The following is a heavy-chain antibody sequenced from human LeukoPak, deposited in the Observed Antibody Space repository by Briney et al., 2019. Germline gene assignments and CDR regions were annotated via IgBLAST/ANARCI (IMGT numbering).Heavy chain of an antibody. Sequence: GGSLRLSSAASGCTFSSYWMHWVRHAPGKGLVWVSRINSDGSSTSYADSVKGRFTISRDNAKNTLYLQMNSLRAEDTAVYYCARGLAYCGGDCYYYFDYWGQGTLVTVSS. D-gene: IGHD2-21*02. V-gene: IGHV3-74*01. CDR2: INSDGSST. J-gene: IGHJ4*02. CDR1: GCTFSSYW. CDR3: ARGLAYCGGDCYYYFDY.